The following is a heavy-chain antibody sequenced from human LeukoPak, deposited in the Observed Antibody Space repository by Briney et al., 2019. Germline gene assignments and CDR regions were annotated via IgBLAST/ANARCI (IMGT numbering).Heavy chain of an antibody. CDR1: EFTFSTYA. CDR3: AKDYGPMGLFDY. CDR2: ISGSSGTT. D-gene: IGHD4-17*01. Sequence: GGSLRLSCAASEFTFSTYAMNWVRRAPGKWLEWVSVISGSSGTTYYADSVKGRFTISRDNSKSTLYLQINSLRAEDTAVYYCAKDYGPMGLFDYWGQGTLVTVSS. J-gene: IGHJ4*02. V-gene: IGHV3-23*01.